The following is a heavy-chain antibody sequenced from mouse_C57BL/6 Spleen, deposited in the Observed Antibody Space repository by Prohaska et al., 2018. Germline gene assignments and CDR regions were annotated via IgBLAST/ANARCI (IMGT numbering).Heavy chain of an antibody. V-gene: IGHV1-15*01. Sequence: VTLSCKASGYTFTDYEMHWVKQTPVHGLEWIGAIDPETGGTAYNQKFKGKAILTADKSSSTAYMELRSLTSEDSAVYYCTRGYFDYWGQGTTLTVSS. CDR1: GYTFTDYE. CDR2: IDPETGGT. CDR3: TRGYFDY. J-gene: IGHJ2*01.